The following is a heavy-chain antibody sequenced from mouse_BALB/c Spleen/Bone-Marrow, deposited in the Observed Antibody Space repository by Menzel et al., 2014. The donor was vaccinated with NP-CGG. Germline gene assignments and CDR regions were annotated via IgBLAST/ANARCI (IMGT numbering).Heavy chain of an antibody. D-gene: IGHD1-2*01. CDR3: ARSAGYWYFNV. J-gene: IGHJ1*01. CDR2: IDTSDSYT. CDR1: GYTFTDYW. Sequence: QVQLQQSGAELVMPGASVKMSCKASGYTFTDYWMHWVKQRPGQGLEWIGAIDTSDSYTSYNQKFKGKATLTVDESSSTACMQLSSLTSEDSAVYDCARSAGYWYFNVWGAGTTVTVSS. V-gene: IGHV1-69*01.